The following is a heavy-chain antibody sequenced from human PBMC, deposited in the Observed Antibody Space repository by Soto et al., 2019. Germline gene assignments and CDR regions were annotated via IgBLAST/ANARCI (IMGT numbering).Heavy chain of an antibody. CDR3: ARHEHGVRGVIIEGLEDYYYYYGMDV. CDR1: GYSFTSYW. Sequence: GESLKISCKGSGYSFTSYWIGWVRQMPGKGLEWMGIIYPGDSDTRYSPSFQGQVTISADKSISTAYLQWSSLKASDTAMYYCARHEHGVRGVIIEGLEDYYYYYGMDVWGQGTTVTVSS. J-gene: IGHJ6*02. CDR2: IYPGDSDT. D-gene: IGHD3-10*01. V-gene: IGHV5-51*01.